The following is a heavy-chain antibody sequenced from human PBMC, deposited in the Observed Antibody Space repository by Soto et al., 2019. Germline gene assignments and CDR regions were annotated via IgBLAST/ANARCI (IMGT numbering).Heavy chain of an antibody. V-gene: IGHV1-18*01. CDR2: ISAYNGNT. Sequence: ASVKVSCKASGYTSTSYGISWVRQAPGQGIEWMGWISAYNGNTNYAQKLQGRVTMTTDTSTSTAYMELRSLRSDDTAVYYCARDLVFRAPAVVFDIWGQGTMVTVSS. CDR1: GYTSTSYG. J-gene: IGHJ3*02. D-gene: IGHD3-10*01. CDR3: ARDLVFRAPAVVFDI.